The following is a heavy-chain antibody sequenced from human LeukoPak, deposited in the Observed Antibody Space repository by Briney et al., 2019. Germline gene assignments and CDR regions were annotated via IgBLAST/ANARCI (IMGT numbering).Heavy chain of an antibody. D-gene: IGHD2-15*01. Sequence: SETLSLTCTVSGGSISSGGYYWSWIRQHPGKGLEWIGYIYYSGSTYYNPSPKSRVTISVDTSKNQFSLKLSSVTAADTAVYYCARFYRVYCSGGSCYSGGFLFDYWGQGTLVTVSS. CDR3: ARFYRVYCSGGSCYSGGFLFDY. CDR2: IYYSGST. CDR1: GGSISSGGYY. V-gene: IGHV4-31*03. J-gene: IGHJ4*02.